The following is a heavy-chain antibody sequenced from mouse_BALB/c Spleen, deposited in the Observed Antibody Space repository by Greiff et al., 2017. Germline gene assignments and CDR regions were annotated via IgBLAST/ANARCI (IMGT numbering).Heavy chain of an antibody. D-gene: IGHD1-1*01. V-gene: IGHV5-6-5*01. CDR1: GFTFSSYA. CDR2: ISSGGST. J-gene: IGHJ2*01. Sequence: EVHLVESGGGLVKPGGSLKLSCAASGFTFSSYAMSWVRQTPEKRLEWVASISSGGSTYYPDSVKGRFTISRDNARNILYLQMSSLRSEDTAMYYCARGRGYGSSPDYWGQGTTLTVSS. CDR3: ARGRGYGSSPDY.